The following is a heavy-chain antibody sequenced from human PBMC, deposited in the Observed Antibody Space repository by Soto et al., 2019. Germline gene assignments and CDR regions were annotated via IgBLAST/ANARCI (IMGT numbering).Heavy chain of an antibody. CDR1: GGSISSGDYY. Sequence: SETLSLTCTVSGGSISSGDYYWSWIRQPPGKGLEWIGYIYYSGSTYYNPSLKSRVTISVDTSKNQFSLKLSSVTAADTAVYYCARIFSRLNIDYWGQGTLVTVSS. CDR2: IYYSGST. J-gene: IGHJ4*02. CDR3: ARIFSRLNIDY. V-gene: IGHV4-30-4*01. D-gene: IGHD3-9*01.